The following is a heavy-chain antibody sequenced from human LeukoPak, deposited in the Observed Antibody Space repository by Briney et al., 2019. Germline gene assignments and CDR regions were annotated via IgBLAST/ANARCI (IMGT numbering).Heavy chain of an antibody. J-gene: IGHJ4*02. CDR2: IKQDGSEK. CDR1: GFTFSSYG. V-gene: IGHV3-7*01. CDR3: ARDYYDFWSGHYHWDGGRFDY. Sequence: GGTLRLSCAASGFTFSSYGMSWVRQAPGKGLEWVANIKQDGSEKYYVDSVKGRFTISRDNAKNSLYLQMNSLRAEDTAVYYCARDYYDFWSGHYHWDGGRFDYWGQGTLVTVSS. D-gene: IGHD3-3*01.